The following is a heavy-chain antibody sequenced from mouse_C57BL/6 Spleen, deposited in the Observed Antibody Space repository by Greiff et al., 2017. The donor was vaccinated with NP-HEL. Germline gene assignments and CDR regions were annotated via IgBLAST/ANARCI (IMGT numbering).Heavy chain of an antibody. CDR2: IYPRSGNT. V-gene: IGHV1-81*01. J-gene: IGHJ3*01. D-gene: IGHD4-1*01. Sequence: QVQLQQSGAELARPGASVKLSCKASGYTFTSYGISWVKQSTGQGLEWIGEIYPRSGNTYYNEKFKGKATLTADKSSSTAYMELRSLTSEDSAVYFCARVLGREGFAYWGQGTLVTVSA. CDR3: ARVLGREGFAY. CDR1: GYTFTSYG.